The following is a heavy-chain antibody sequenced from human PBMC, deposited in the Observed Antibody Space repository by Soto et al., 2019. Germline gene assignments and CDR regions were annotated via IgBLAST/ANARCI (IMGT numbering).Heavy chain of an antibody. Sequence: PSETLSLTCTVSGGSLSSYYWSWTRQPPGKGLEWIGYIYYSGSTNYNPSLKSRVTISVDTSKNQFSLKLSSVTAADTAVYYCARRYGYAFDIWGQGTMVTVSS. D-gene: IGHD3-10*01. J-gene: IGHJ3*02. CDR3: ARRYGYAFDI. CDR2: IYYSGST. CDR1: GGSLSSYY. V-gene: IGHV4-59*01.